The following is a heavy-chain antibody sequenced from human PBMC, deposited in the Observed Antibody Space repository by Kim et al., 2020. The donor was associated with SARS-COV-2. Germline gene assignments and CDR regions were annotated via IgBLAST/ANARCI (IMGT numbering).Heavy chain of an antibody. CDR3: ARQRGGYSSSWYAHDWYFDL. CDR1: GGSFSGYY. D-gene: IGHD6-13*01. J-gene: IGHJ2*01. Sequence: ETLSLTCAVYGGSFSGYYWSWIRQPPGKGLEWIGEINHSGSTNYNPSLKSRVTISVDTSKNQFSLKLSSVTAADTAVYYCARQRGGYSSSWYAHDWYFDLWGRGTLVTVSS. CDR2: INHSGST. V-gene: IGHV4-34*01.